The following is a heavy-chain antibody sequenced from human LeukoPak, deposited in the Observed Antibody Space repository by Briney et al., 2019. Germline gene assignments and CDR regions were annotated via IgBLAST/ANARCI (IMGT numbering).Heavy chain of an antibody. CDR3: ARGRPQYYYGSGSWRYFDY. V-gene: IGHV4-34*01. CDR1: GGSFSGYY. J-gene: IGHJ4*02. CDR2: INHSGST. Sequence: SETLSLTCAVYGGSFSGYYWSWIRQPPGKGLEWIGEINHSGSTNYNPSLKSRVTISVDTSKNQFSLKLSSVTAADTAVYYCARGRPQYYYGSGSWRYFDYWGQGTLVTVSS. D-gene: IGHD3-10*01.